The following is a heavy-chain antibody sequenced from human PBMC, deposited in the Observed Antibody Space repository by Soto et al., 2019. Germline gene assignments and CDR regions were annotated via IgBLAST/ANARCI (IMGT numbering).Heavy chain of an antibody. D-gene: IGHD2-15*01. Sequence: PSVTLSVTCTVSGGSIRNGGYYRSWIRKPPGKGLEWIGYIYHSGSTNYSPSLKSRVTISVDTSKNQFSLKLSSVTAADTAVYYCARVVDYGMDVWGQGTTVTVSS. V-gene: IGHV4-61*08. CDR2: IYHSGST. CDR3: ARVVDYGMDV. J-gene: IGHJ6*02. CDR1: GGSIRNGGYY.